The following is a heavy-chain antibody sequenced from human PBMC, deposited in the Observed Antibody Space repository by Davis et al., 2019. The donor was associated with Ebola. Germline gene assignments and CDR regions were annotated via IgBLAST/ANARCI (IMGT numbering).Heavy chain of an antibody. J-gene: IGHJ3*02. CDR3: ARDPHALDM. CDR1: GFSLSSYS. V-gene: IGHV3-48*02. Sequence: GESLKISCGISGFSLSSYSMNWVRQAPGKGLEWVAYIRSYGDTIYYADSVKGRFTISRDTAKNSLYLQMNSLRDEDTAMYYCARDPHALDMWGQGTMVTVSS. CDR2: IRSYGDTI.